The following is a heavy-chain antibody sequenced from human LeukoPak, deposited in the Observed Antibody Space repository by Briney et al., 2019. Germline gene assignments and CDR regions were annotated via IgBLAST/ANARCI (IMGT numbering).Heavy chain of an antibody. CDR1: GFTFSRYD. D-gene: IGHD5-18*01. CDR2: ISYDGSNK. Sequence: PGGSLRLSCAASGFTFSRYDMHWARQAPGKGLEWVAVISYDGSNKYYGDSVKGRFTISRGNSKNTLYLQMNTLSAEDTAVYYCARLWWIQPVYWGQGTLVTVSS. V-gene: IGHV3-30-3*01. CDR3: ARLWWIQPVY. J-gene: IGHJ4*02.